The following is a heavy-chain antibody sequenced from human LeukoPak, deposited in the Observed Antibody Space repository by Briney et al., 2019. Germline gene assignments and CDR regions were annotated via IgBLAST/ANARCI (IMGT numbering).Heavy chain of an antibody. D-gene: IGHD3-22*01. V-gene: IGHV3-21*01. Sequence: TGGSLRLSCAASGFTFSSYSMNWVRQAPGKGLEWVSSISSSSSYIYYADSVKGRFTISRDNAKNSLYLQMNSLRAEDTAVYYCARDDLTMIARTSSHDYWGQGTLVTVSS. CDR1: GFTFSSYS. CDR3: ARDDLTMIARTSSHDY. CDR2: ISSSSSYI. J-gene: IGHJ4*02.